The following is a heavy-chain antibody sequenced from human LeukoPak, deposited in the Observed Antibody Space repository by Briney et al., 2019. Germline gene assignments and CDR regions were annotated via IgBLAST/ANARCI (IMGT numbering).Heavy chain of an antibody. V-gene: IGHV4-61*01. CDR1: GGSVSSGSYY. D-gene: IGHD3-16*01. J-gene: IGHJ5*02. CDR2: IYYSGST. Sequence: SETLSLTCTVSGGSVSSGSYYWSWIRQPPGKGLEWIGYIYYSGSTNYNPSLKSRVTISVDTSKNQFSLKLSSVTAADTAVYYCARERHNYDYIWGRSSWFDPWGQGTLVTVSS. CDR3: ARERHNYDYIWGRSSWFDP.